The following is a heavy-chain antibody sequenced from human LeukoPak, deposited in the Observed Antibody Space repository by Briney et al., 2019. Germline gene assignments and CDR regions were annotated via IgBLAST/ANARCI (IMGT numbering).Heavy chain of an antibody. V-gene: IGHV3-11*04. J-gene: IGHJ4*02. CDR2: ISSSGSTI. CDR1: GFTFSDYY. CDR3: ARDYLRETYFDY. Sequence: WGSLRLSCAASGFTFSDYYMSWIRQAPGKGLEWVSYISSSGSTIYYADSVKGRFTISRDNAKNSLYLQMNSLRAEDTAVYYCARDYLRETYFDYWGQGTLVTVSS.